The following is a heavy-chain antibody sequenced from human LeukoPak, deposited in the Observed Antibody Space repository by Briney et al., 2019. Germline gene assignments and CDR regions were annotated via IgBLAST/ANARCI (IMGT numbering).Heavy chain of an antibody. CDR3: AEPSGGADYLTFDY. D-gene: IGHD4-11*01. CDR1: GFPFSSYA. CDR2: LSGSGDDT. Sequence: GGSLRLSCAASGFPFSSYAMSWVRQAPGKGLEWVSGLSGSGDDTDYADSGKGRFTISRDNSKNTVYLQMKSLRREDKALYYCAEPSGGADYLTFDYWGERTLVTVSS. V-gene: IGHV3-23*01. J-gene: IGHJ4*02.